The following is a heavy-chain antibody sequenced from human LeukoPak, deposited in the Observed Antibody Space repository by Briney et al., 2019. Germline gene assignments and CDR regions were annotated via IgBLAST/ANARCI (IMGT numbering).Heavy chain of an antibody. CDR2: IIPIFGTA. Sequence: SVKVSCKASGGTFSSYAISWVRQAPGQGPEWMGGIIPIFGTANYAQKFQGRVTITADESTSTAYMELSSLRSEDMAVYYCAREGFDYVVPAAIELYWFDPWGQGTLVTVSS. J-gene: IGHJ5*02. CDR3: AREGFDYVVPAAIELYWFDP. V-gene: IGHV1-69*01. D-gene: IGHD2-2*01. CDR1: GGTFSSYA.